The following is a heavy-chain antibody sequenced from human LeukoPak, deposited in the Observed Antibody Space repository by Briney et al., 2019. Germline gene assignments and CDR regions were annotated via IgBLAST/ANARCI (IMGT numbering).Heavy chain of an antibody. J-gene: IGHJ4*02. CDR1: GFTFSDYY. CDR2: ISSSGSTM. Sequence: GGSLRLSCAASGFTFSDYYMSWIRQAPGKGLEWVSYISSSGSTMYYTDSVKGRFTISRDNAKDSLYLQMNSLRAEDTAVYYCARDPGSGYEEHFDYWGQGTLATVSS. D-gene: IGHD5-12*01. V-gene: IGHV3-11*01. CDR3: ARDPGSGYEEHFDY.